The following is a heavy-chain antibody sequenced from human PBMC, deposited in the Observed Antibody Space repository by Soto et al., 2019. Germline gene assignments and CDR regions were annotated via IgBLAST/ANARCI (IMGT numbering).Heavy chain of an antibody. J-gene: IGHJ4*02. D-gene: IGHD5-18*01. CDR3: ARGAADTAMVDS. Sequence: TSETLSLTCTVSGGSIRSYYWTWIRQPPGKGLEWLGYIFYSGSTFYNPSLKSRVTISIRTSKSQFSLQLTSVTAADTAVYYCARGAADTAMVDSWGQGTLVTVSS. CDR2: IFYSGST. V-gene: IGHV4-59*01. CDR1: GGSIRSYY.